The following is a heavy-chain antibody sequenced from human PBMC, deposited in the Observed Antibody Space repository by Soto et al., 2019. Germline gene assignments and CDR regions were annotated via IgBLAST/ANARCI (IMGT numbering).Heavy chain of an antibody. CDR2: IDAGNGKT. CDR3: ARGQYVVTAKNYYFDY. D-gene: IGHD2-21*02. J-gene: IGHJ4*02. Sequence: QDTRKRLEWMGWIDAGNGKTKYSQEFQGRVTITRDTSASTAYMELSSLRSEDTAVYYCARGQYVVTAKNYYFDYWGQGTLVTVSS. V-gene: IGHV1-3*01.